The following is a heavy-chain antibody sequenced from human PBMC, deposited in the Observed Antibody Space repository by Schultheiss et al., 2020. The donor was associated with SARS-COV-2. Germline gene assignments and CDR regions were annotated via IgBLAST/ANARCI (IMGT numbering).Heavy chain of an antibody. CDR1: GFTFSNAW. Sequence: GESLKISCAASGFTFSNAWMSWVRQAPGKGLVWVSRINSDGSSTSYADSVKGRFTISRDNAKNTLYLQMNSLRADDTAVYFCARPVYSRSTLSDWGQGTLVTVSS. J-gene: IGHJ4*02. CDR3: ARPVYSRSTLSD. V-gene: IGHV3-74*01. CDR2: INSDGSST. D-gene: IGHD6-6*01.